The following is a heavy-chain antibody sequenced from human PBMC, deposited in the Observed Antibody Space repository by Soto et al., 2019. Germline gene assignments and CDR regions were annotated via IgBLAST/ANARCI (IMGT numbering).Heavy chain of an antibody. D-gene: IGHD3-10*01. CDR2: INHSGST. CDR1: GGSFSGYY. V-gene: IGHV4-34*01. J-gene: IGHJ6*02. CDR3: ARDLGVGSSYYWYGMDV. Sequence: SETLSLTCAVYGGSFSGYYWSWIRQPPGKGLEWIGEINHSGSTNYNPSLKSRVTISVDTSKNQFSLKLSSVTAEDTAVYYCARDLGVGSSYYWYGMDVWGQGTTVTVSS.